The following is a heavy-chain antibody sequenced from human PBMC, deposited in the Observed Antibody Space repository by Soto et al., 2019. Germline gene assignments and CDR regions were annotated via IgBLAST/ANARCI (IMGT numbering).Heavy chain of an antibody. CDR2: MYYSGYT. D-gene: IGHD1-26*01. J-gene: IGHJ4*02. Sequence: SETLSLTCTVAGGSISSYYWTWIRQPPGKGLEWIGYMYYSGYTNYADSVKGRFTISRDNAKNSLYLQLNSLRPEDTAVYYCAKTQSGTYDYFDQWGQGTLVTVSS. CDR3: AKTQSGTYDYFDQ. CDR1: GGSISSYY. V-gene: IGHV4-59*08.